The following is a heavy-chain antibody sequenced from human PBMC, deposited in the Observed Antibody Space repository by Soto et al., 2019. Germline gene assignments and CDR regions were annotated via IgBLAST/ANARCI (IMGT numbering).Heavy chain of an antibody. CDR1: GFTFSSYA. Sequence: GGYLRLSCAASGFTFSSYAMSWVRQAPGKGLEWVSGISGSGDSTYYADSVKGRFTISRDNSKNTLYLQMNSLRAEDTAVYYCAKGVPGIAVAGTGYFQHWGQGTLVTVSS. CDR2: ISGSGDST. D-gene: IGHD6-19*01. V-gene: IGHV3-23*01. J-gene: IGHJ1*01. CDR3: AKGVPGIAVAGTGYFQH.